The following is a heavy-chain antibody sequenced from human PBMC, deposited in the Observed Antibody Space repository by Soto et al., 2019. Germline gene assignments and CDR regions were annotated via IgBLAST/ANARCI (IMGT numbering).Heavy chain of an antibody. Sequence: EVQLLESGGGLAQPGGSLRLSGAASGFSFSSYEMSWVRQAPGKGLEWVSFIGSSGGSTYYADSVTGRFTVSRDNSNNILYLQMNSLRADDTAIYYCVKGGWLDDYGGQGTLVTVSS. J-gene: IGHJ4*02. CDR2: IGSSGGST. CDR1: GFSFSSYE. D-gene: IGHD5-12*01. V-gene: IGHV3-23*01. CDR3: VKGGWLDDY.